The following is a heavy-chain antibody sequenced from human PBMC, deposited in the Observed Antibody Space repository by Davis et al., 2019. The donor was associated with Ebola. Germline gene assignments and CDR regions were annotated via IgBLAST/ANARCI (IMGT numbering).Heavy chain of an antibody. D-gene: IGHD6-19*01. CDR3: ARDVRGGWYY. Sequence: GESLKISCAASGFTFRDYYMSWIRQAPGKGLEWVSYIGDSHSPTKYADSVKGRFTISRDNVKNLLYLQMDSLRAEDTAVYYCARDVRGGWYYWGQGTLVTVSS. CDR1: GFTFRDYY. CDR2: IGDSHSPT. V-gene: IGHV3-11*06. J-gene: IGHJ4*02.